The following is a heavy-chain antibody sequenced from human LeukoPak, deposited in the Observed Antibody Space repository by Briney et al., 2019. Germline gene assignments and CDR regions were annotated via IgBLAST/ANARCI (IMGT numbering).Heavy chain of an antibody. CDR2: IYYSGST. CDR1: GGSISSGGYY. CDR3: ARVFNDAFDI. V-gene: IGHV4-31*03. Sequence: SETLSLTCTVSGGSISSGGYYWSWIRQHPGKGLEWIGYIYYSGSTYYNPSLKSRVTISVDTSKNQFSPKLSSVTAADTAVYYCARVFNDAFDIWGQGTMVTVSS. J-gene: IGHJ3*02. D-gene: IGHD2-21*01.